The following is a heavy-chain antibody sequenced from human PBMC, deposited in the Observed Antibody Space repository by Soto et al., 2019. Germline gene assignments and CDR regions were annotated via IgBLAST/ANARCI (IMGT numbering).Heavy chain of an antibody. CDR2: VIPILGMA. CDR1: GGTFSSYS. V-gene: IGHV1-69*02. J-gene: IGHJ5*02. D-gene: IGHD2-2*01. Sequence: QVQLVQAGAEVKKPGSSVKVYCEASGGTFSSYSFSWVRQAPGQGLEWMGRVIPILGMANYAQKFQGRVTITEDKPTSPVYVERISLRSEDTAVYYCGRWGAVGVPGAVDRHNLVDPWGQGNLVTVSS. CDR3: GRWGAVGVPGAVDRHNLVDP.